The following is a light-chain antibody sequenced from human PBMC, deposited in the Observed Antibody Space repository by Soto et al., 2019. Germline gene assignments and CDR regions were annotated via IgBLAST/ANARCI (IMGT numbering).Light chain of an antibody. V-gene: IGLV2-14*01. J-gene: IGLJ1*01. CDR1: SSDVGGYNY. Sequence: QSVLTQPAFVAGSPGQSITISCTGTSSDVGGYNYVSWYQHPPGKAPKLMISEVSNRPSGVSNRFSGSKSGNTASLTISGLQAEDEADYYCSLYTSENTYVFGTGTKVTVL. CDR2: EVS. CDR3: SLYTSENTYV.